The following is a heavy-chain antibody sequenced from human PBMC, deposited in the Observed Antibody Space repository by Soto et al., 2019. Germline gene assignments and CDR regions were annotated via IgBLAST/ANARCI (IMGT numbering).Heavy chain of an antibody. CDR1: GYIVVNYV. CDR3: AMVDNYVTPTPQDV. D-gene: IGHD3-16*01. J-gene: IGHJ6*02. CDR2: ISPYSGHT. V-gene: IGHV1-18*01. Sequence: QVQLVQSGDEVRKPGSSVKVSCKASGYIVVNYVIAWVRQAPGQGLEWMGWISPYSGHTHYASKVQGRLTMTTDTSTSTAYVDLGSLTSADTAVYYCAMVDNYVTPTPQDVWGQGTTVTVSS.